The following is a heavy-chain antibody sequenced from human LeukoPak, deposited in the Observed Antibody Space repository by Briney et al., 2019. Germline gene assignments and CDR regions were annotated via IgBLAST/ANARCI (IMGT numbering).Heavy chain of an antibody. CDR2: MNPNSGNT. CDR1: GYTFTSYD. D-gene: IGHD2-2*01. Sequence: ASVKVSCKASGYTFTSYDINWVRQATGQGLEWMGWMNPNSGNTGHAQKFQGRVTITRNTSISTAYMELSSLRSEDTAVYYCARGRCSSTSCLDYYMDVWGKGTTVTVS. CDR3: ARGRCSSTSCLDYYMDV. V-gene: IGHV1-8*03. J-gene: IGHJ6*03.